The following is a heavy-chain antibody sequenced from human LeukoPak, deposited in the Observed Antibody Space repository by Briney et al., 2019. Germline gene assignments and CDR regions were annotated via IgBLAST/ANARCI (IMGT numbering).Heavy chain of an antibody. CDR3: ARSDYTSGWYFYY. V-gene: IGHV3-53*01. J-gene: IGHJ4*02. CDR2: IYSDDSR. CDR1: GFTVSGTF. D-gene: IGHD6-19*01. Sequence: GGSLRLSCAASGFTVSGTFMSRVRQAPGKGLEWVSIIYSDDSRYSADSVKGRFTISRDNSKNTLYLQMNSLRAEDTAVYYCARSDYTSGWYFYYWGQGTLVTVSS.